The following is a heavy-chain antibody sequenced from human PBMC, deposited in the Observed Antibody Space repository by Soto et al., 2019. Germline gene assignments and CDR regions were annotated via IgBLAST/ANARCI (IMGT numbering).Heavy chain of an antibody. CDR3: ARPPGYVSDWYYFDL. D-gene: IGHD3-9*01. J-gene: IGHJ4*02. CDR2: ISPKSGGT. CDR1: GYTFTGYY. V-gene: IGHV1-2*02. Sequence: QVQLVQSGAEVKKPGASVKVSCEASGYTFTGYYMHWVRQAPGQGFEWMGRISPKSGGTNYAQKFQGRVTMTWDTSLNTAYMELSSLMFEDTAVYSCARPPGYVSDWYYFDLWGQGTLVTVSS.